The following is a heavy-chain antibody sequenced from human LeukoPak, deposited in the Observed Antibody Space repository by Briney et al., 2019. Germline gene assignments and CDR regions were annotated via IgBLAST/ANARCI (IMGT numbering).Heavy chain of an antibody. D-gene: IGHD2-15*01. CDR3: AKSRRAYCSGGSCFGLWDY. V-gene: IGHV3-74*01. CDR2: INSDESSK. CDR1: GFTFSTYW. Sequence: GGSLRLSCAASGFTFSTYWMHWGRPGPGKGLGWVSSINSDESSKTYSDSVKGRFTISRDNAKNTLYLQMNSLRAEDTAVYYCAKSRRAYCSGGSCFGLWDYWGQGTLVTVSS. J-gene: IGHJ4*02.